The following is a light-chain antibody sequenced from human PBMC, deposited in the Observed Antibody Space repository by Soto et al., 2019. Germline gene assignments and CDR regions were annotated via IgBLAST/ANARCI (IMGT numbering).Light chain of an antibody. Sequence: DIQMTQSPSSLSVSVGERVTITCRASQSIDRYLNWYRQKPGKAPKLLIYAASSLQSGVPSRFSGSGSGTDFTLTINSLQPEDFATYYCQQSYSTPLTFGGGTKVEIK. CDR2: AAS. V-gene: IGKV1-39*01. CDR1: QSIDRY. CDR3: QQSYSTPLT. J-gene: IGKJ4*01.